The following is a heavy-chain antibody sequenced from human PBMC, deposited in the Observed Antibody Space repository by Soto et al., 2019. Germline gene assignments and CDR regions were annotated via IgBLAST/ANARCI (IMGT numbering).Heavy chain of an antibody. CDR2: IFPSGTS. J-gene: IGHJ4*02. CDR3: ARSREFDY. V-gene: IGHV4-30-2*01. CDR1: GGSLSGATYS. Sequence: SETLSLTCGVSGGSLSGATYSWNWIRQPPGKGLEWIGYIFPSGTSYYNPSLKSRVTISIDVSKNQFSLSLRSLTAADTAVYYCARSREFDYWSQGTLVTVSS.